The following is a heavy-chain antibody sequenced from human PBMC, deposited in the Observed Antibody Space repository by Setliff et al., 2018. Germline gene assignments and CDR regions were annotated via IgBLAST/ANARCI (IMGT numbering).Heavy chain of an antibody. Sequence: SVKVSCKASGGSLNGYSVSWVRQAPGQGLAFLGRIILIFGTPNYAQKFQDRVTIGVDKSTSTAYMEMSSLNFEDTAVYYCATETVTFGGIIVRGYFDVWGQGTMVTVSS. CDR1: GGSLNGYS. J-gene: IGHJ3*01. D-gene: IGHD3-16*02. CDR2: IILIFGTP. V-gene: IGHV1-69*06. CDR3: ATETVTFGGIIVRGYFDV.